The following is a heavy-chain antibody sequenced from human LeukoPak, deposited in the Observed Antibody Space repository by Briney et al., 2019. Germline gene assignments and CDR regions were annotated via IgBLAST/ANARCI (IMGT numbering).Heavy chain of an antibody. CDR2: ISGSGGSI. CDR1: GFTISSCA. CDR3: AKLPEEHLNLDY. Sequence: GGSLRLSCAASGFTISSCAMNWVRQAPGKGLERVSVISGSGGSIYYGDSLKGRFSISRDNSKNMLYLQMNSLRVEDTAVYYCAKLPEEHLNLDYWGQGTLVTVSS. J-gene: IGHJ4*02. V-gene: IGHV3-23*01. D-gene: IGHD1-14*01.